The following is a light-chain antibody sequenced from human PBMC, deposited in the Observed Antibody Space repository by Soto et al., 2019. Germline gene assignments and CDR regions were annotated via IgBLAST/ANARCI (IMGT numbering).Light chain of an antibody. J-gene: IGLJ2*01. CDR2: EVS. V-gene: IGLV2-14*01. Sequence: QSALTQPASVSGSPGQSITISCTGTSSDVGAYDYVSWYQQHPGKAPKLIIYEVSDRPSGVSSRFSGSKSGNTASLTISGLQAEDESVYYCSSYTRSNTLVFGGGTKLTVL. CDR3: SSYTRSNTLV. CDR1: SSDVGAYDY.